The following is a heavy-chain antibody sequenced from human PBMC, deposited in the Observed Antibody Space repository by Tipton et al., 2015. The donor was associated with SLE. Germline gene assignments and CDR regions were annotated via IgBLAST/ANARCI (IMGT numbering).Heavy chain of an antibody. CDR1: GGSISSHY. V-gene: IGHV4-39*07. D-gene: IGHD1-26*01. CDR2: IYHDWST. CDR3: ARVDSGNLLFDF. J-gene: IGHJ4*02. Sequence: TLSLTCAVSGGSISSHYWVWIRQSPGKGLEWVGSIYHDWSTYYNVALNSRATISIDASKNQFSLSLRSVTAADTAVYYCARVDSGNLLFDFWGQGTLVTVSS.